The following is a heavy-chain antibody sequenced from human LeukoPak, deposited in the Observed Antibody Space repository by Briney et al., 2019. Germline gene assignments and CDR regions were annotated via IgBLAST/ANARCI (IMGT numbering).Heavy chain of an antibody. CDR1: GFTFSNYA. CDR3: ARDPNGDYIGALEF. J-gene: IGHJ3*01. D-gene: IGHD4-17*01. V-gene: IGHV3-23*01. Sequence: GGSLRLSCAASGFTFSNYAVMWVRQAPGQGLEWVSAITSGGAPRYADSVKGRFTISRDNSKNTLYLQMNSLRAEDTAQYFCARDPNGDYIGALEFWGRGTVVTVSS. CDR2: ITSGGAP.